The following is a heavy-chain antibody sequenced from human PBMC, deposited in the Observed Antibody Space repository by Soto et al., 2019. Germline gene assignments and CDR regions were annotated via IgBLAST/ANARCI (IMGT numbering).Heavy chain of an antibody. CDR2: INPNSGGT. CDR1: GYTFTGYY. J-gene: IGHJ6*02. Sequence: ASVKVSCKASGYTFTGYYMHWVRQAPGQGLEWMGWINPNSGGTNYAQKFQGWVTMTRDTSISTAYMELSRLRSDDTAVYYCARGEDIVVVVAATPEFDYYYGMDVWGQGTTVTVSS. D-gene: IGHD2-15*01. V-gene: IGHV1-2*04. CDR3: ARGEDIVVVVAATPEFDYYYGMDV.